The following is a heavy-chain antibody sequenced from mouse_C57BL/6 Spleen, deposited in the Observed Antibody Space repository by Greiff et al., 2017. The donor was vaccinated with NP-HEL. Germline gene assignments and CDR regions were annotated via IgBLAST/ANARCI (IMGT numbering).Heavy chain of an antibody. CDR1: GYTFTDYY. CDR3: ARTAYGSSSWFAH. V-gene: IGHV1-19*01. Sequence: VQLQQSGPVLVKPGASVKMSCKASGYTFTDYYMNWVKQSHGKSLEWIGVINPYNGGTSYNQKFKGKATLTVDKSSSTAYMELNSLTSEDSAVYYCARTAYGSSSWFAHWGQGTLVTVSA. J-gene: IGHJ3*01. CDR2: INPYNGGT. D-gene: IGHD1-1*01.